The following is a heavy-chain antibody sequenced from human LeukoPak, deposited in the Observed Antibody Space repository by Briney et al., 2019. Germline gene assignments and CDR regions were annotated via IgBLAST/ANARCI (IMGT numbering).Heavy chain of an antibody. Sequence: SETLSLTCAVYGGSFSGYYWSWIRQPPGKGLEWIGEINHSGSTNYNPSLKSRVTISVDTSKNQFSLKLSSVTAADTAVYYCARGRGYCSSTSCYYYGSGSYYTYYMDVWGKGTTVTVSS. V-gene: IGHV4-34*01. D-gene: IGHD3-10*01. CDR1: GGSFSGYY. CDR3: ARGRGYCSSTSCYYYGSGSYYTYYMDV. J-gene: IGHJ6*03. CDR2: INHSGST.